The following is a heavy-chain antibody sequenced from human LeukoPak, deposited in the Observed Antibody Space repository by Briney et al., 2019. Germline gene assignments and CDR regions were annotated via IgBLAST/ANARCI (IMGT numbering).Heavy chain of an antibody. V-gene: IGHV3-30*04. CDR3: ARTPDYGDYYYYGMDV. J-gene: IGHJ6*02. CDR2: ISYDGSNK. Sequence: GGSLRLSCAASGFTFSSYAMHWVRQAPGKGLEWVAVISYDGSNKYYADSVKGRFTISRDNSKNTLYLQLNSLRAEDTAAYYCARTPDYGDYYYYGMDVWGQGTTVTVSS. D-gene: IGHD4-17*01. CDR1: GFTFSSYA.